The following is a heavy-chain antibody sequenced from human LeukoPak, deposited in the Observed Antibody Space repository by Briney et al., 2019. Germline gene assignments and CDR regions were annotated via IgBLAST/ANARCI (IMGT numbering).Heavy chain of an antibody. Sequence: TLSLTRAVSGGSISSSNWWSWVRQPPGKGLEWIGEIYQSGSTNYNPSLKSRVTISVDKSKNQFSLKLSSVTAADTAVYYCASAPLRIVGAIHDAFDIWGQGTMVTVSS. D-gene: IGHD1-26*01. J-gene: IGHJ3*02. CDR1: GGSISSSNW. CDR2: IYQSGST. CDR3: ASAPLRIVGAIHDAFDI. V-gene: IGHV4-4*02.